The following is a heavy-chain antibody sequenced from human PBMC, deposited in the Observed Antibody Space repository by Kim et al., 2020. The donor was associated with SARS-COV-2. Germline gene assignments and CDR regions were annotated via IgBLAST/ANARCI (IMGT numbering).Heavy chain of an antibody. CDR3: VRDHAWAFDF. CDR2: IRNERIT. V-gene: IGHV3-21*05. J-gene: IGHJ3*01. Sequence: GGSLRLSCAASGFTFGDYSMNWVRQAPGKGLEWISYIRNERITYTESVRGRFTISRDNAQNTLSLQMSSLRAEDTAVYFCVRDHAWAFDFWGQGTMVTVSS. CDR1: GFTFGDYS.